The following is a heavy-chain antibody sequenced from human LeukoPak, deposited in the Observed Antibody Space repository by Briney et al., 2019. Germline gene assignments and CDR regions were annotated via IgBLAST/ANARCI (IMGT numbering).Heavy chain of an antibody. J-gene: IGHJ4*02. V-gene: IGHV4-59*01. CDR1: GGSISSYY. CDR2: IYYSGST. D-gene: IGHD3-10*01. CDR3: ARGLLGRYYFDY. Sequence: SETLSLTCTVSGGSISSYYWSWIRQPPGKGLEWIGYIYYSGSTNYNPSLKSRVTISVDASKNQFSLKLSSVTAADTAVYYCARGLLGRYYFDYWGQGTLVTVSS.